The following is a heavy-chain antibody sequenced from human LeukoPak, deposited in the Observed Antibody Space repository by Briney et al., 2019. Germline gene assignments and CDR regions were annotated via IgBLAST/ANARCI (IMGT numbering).Heavy chain of an antibody. V-gene: IGHV3-21*01. Sequence: PGGSLRLSCAASGFTFSSYSMNWVRQAPGKGLEWVSSISSSSSYIYYADSVKGRFTISRDNAKNSLYLQMNSLRAEDMAVYYCARGGLGSSSCPDYWGQGTLVTVSS. D-gene: IGHD6-13*01. CDR3: ARGGLGSSSCPDY. CDR2: ISSSSSYI. CDR1: GFTFSSYS. J-gene: IGHJ4*02.